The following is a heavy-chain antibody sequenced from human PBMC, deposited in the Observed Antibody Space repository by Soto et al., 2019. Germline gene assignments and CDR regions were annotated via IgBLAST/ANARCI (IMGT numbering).Heavy chain of an antibody. Sequence: QVQLVQSGAEEKKPGASVKVSCKASGYTFTNYAMHWVRQAPGQRLEWMGWINAGNGNTKYSQKFQGRVTITSDTSASTAYMELSSLRSEDTAVYYCARVSGYYSLDYWGQGTLVTVSS. V-gene: IGHV1-3*05. CDR2: INAGNGNT. J-gene: IGHJ4*02. CDR3: ARVSGYYSLDY. CDR1: GYTFTNYA. D-gene: IGHD5-12*01.